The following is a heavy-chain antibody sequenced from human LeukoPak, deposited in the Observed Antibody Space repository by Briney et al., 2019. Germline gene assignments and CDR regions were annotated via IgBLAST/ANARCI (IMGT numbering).Heavy chain of an antibody. D-gene: IGHD2-15*01. Sequence: GASVTVSCKASGYTFTSYYMHWVRQAPGQGLEWMGLINHSGGSTSYAQKFQGRVTMTRDMSTSTVYMELSSLRSEDTAVYYCARGDIVVVVAVSWFDPWGQGTLVTVSS. J-gene: IGHJ5*02. CDR3: ARGDIVVVVAVSWFDP. CDR1: GYTFTSYY. CDR2: INHSGGST. V-gene: IGHV1-46*01.